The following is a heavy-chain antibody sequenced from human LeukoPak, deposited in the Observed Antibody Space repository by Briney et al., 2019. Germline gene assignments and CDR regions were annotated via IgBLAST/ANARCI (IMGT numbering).Heavy chain of an antibody. CDR3: ARTTEGGYTYDYFYYYYMDV. V-gene: IGHV4-34*01. Sequence: PSETLSLTCAVYGGSFSGYYWSWIRQPPGKGLEWIGEINHSGSTNYNPSLKSRVTISVDTSKNRFSLKLSSVTAADTAVYYCARTTEGGYTYDYFYYYYMDVWGKGTTVTISS. D-gene: IGHD5-18*01. CDR1: GGSFSGYY. CDR2: INHSGST. J-gene: IGHJ6*03.